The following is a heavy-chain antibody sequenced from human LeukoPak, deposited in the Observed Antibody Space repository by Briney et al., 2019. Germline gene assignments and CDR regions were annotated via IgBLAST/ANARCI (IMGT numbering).Heavy chain of an antibody. V-gene: IGHV3-20*01. Sequence: GGSLRLSCVVSGLTFHENGMSWVRQAPGKGLEWVSAINWNGGSTAYADSVRGRFTISRDNAKNSLYLQMNSLIAEDTAFYLCARKAELGPHNHLDSWGQGTLVTVSS. D-gene: IGHD1-7*01. CDR3: ARKAELGPHNHLDS. J-gene: IGHJ4*02. CDR2: INWNGGST. CDR1: GLTFHENG.